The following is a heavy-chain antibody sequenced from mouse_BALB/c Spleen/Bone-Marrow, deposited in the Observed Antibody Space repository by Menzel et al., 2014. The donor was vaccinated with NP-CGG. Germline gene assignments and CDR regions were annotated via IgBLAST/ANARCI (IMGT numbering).Heavy chain of an antibody. Sequence: QVQLKQSGAELMKPGASVKISCKATGYTFSNYWIHWVKQRPGHGLEWIGEILPGSGTANYNEKFKGKATFTVDTSSNTAYMQLSSLTSEDSALYYCARASVVPYCFDFWGQGTSLTVSS. J-gene: IGHJ2*02. V-gene: IGHV1-9*01. CDR1: GYTFSNYW. CDR3: ARASVVPYCFDF. D-gene: IGHD1-1*01. CDR2: ILPGSGTA.